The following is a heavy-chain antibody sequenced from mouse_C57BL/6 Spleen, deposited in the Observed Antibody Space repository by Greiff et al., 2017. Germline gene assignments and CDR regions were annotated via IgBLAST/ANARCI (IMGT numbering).Heavy chain of an antibody. J-gene: IGHJ4*01. CDR1: GYTFTSYD. Sequence: VKLVESGPELVKPGASVKLSCKASGYTFTSYDINWVKQRPGQGLEWIGWIYPRDGSTKYNEKFKGKATLTVDTSSSTAYMELHSLTSEDSAVYFCARNWDGAMDYWGQGTSGTVSS. CDR3: ARNWDGAMDY. CDR2: IYPRDGST. V-gene: IGHV1-85*01. D-gene: IGHD4-1*01.